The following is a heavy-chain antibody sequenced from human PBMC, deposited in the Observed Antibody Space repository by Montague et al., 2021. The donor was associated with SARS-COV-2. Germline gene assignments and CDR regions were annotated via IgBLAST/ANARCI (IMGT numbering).Heavy chain of an antibody. J-gene: IGHJ4*02. D-gene: IGHD1-1*01. CDR2: IKQDGSEK. CDR3: ARAQTTCFIANCVNYFDY. CDR1: GFTLSRYA. V-gene: IGHV3-7*03. Sequence: SLRLSCAASGFTLSRYAMHWVRQAPGKGLEWVANIKQDGSEKYYVDSVKGRFTISRDNAKNSLYLQMNSLRAEDTAVYYCARAQTTCFIANCVNYFDYWGQGALVTVSS.